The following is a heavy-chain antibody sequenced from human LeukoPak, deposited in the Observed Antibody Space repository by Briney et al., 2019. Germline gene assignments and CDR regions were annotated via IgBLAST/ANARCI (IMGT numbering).Heavy chain of an antibody. CDR3: ASLPYCSGGSCYHY. V-gene: IGHV3-74*01. CDR1: GFTFSSYW. Sequence: GGSLRLSCAASGFTFSSYWMHWVRQAPGKGLVWVSRINSDGSSTRYADSVKGRLTISRDNAKNTLYLQMNSLRAEDTAVYYCASLPYCSGGSCYHYWGQGTLVTVSS. J-gene: IGHJ4*02. CDR2: INSDGSST. D-gene: IGHD2-15*01.